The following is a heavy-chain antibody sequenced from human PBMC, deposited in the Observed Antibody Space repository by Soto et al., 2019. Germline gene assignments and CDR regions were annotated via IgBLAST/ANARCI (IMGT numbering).Heavy chain of an antibody. J-gene: IGHJ3*02. CDR1: GFTFSSYA. Sequence: EVQLLESGGGLVQPGGSLRLSCAASGFTFSSYAMSWVRQAPGKGLEWVSAISGSGGSTYYADSVKGRFTISRDNSKNTRYLQMNSLRAEDTAVYYGAKGISPRGYSRGLGAFDIWGQGTMVTVSS. CDR2: ISGSGGST. D-gene: IGHD6-13*01. V-gene: IGHV3-23*01. CDR3: AKGISPRGYSRGLGAFDI.